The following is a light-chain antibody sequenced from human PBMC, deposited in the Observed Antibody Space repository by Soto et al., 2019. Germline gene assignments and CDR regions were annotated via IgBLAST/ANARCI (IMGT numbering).Light chain of an antibody. CDR1: QSVSSSY. J-gene: IGKJ1*01. V-gene: IGKV3-20*01. CDR2: GAS. Sequence: EIVLTQSPGTLSLSPGERATLSCRASQSVSSSYLAWYQQKPGQAPRLLIYGASNRATGIPDRFSGSGSGTDFTLTISSLQPDDFATYYCQQYNSYSPTFGQGTKVDIK. CDR3: QQYNSYSPT.